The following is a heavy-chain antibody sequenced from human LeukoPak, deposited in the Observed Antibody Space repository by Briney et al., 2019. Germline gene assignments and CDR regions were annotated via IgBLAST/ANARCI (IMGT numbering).Heavy chain of an antibody. Sequence: PGGSLRLSCVASGISFSSYWMAWVRQAPGKGLEWVANIKYDGTHKFYADSVKGRFTISRDNAKNSLFLEMNSLRADDTAVYFCASSHDSSGNDWGQGTLVTASS. D-gene: IGHD3-22*01. J-gene: IGHJ4*02. CDR3: ASSHDSSGND. CDR2: IKYDGTHK. CDR1: GISFSSYW. V-gene: IGHV3-7*01.